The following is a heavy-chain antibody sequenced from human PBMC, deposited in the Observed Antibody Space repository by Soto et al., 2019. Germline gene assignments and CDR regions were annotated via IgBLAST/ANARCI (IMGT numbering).Heavy chain of an antibody. D-gene: IGHD2-15*01. Sequence: QVQLVESGGGVVQPGRSLRLSCAASGFTFSSYGMHWVRQAPGKGLEWVAVIWYDGSNKYYADSVKGRFTISRDNSKNTLYLQMNSLRAEDTAVYYCAREDGGWSYYYYGMDVWGQGTTVTVSS. J-gene: IGHJ6*02. CDR1: GFTFSSYG. V-gene: IGHV3-33*01. CDR2: IWYDGSNK. CDR3: AREDGGWSYYYYGMDV.